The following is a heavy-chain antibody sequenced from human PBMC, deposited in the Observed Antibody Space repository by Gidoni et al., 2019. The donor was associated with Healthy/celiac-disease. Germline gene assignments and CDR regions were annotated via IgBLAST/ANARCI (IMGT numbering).Heavy chain of an antibody. CDR2: IWYDGSNK. J-gene: IGHJ6*02. CDR3: ARVMYYYDSSGYYSLYYYGMDV. Sequence: QVQLVESGGGVVQPGRSLRLSCAASGFTFSSYGMHWVRQAPGKGLEWVAVIWYDGSNKYYADSVKGRFTISRDNSKNTLYLQMNSLRAEDTAVYYCARVMYYYDSSGYYSLYYYGMDVWGQGTTVTVSS. D-gene: IGHD3-22*01. V-gene: IGHV3-33*01. CDR1: GFTFSSYG.